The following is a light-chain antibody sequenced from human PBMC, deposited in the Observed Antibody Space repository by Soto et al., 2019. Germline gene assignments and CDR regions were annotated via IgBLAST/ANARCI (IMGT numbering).Light chain of an antibody. CDR3: QSYDSSLRGWV. V-gene: IGLV1-40*01. Sequence: QSVLTQPPSVSGAPGQRVTISCTGSSSNIGAGYDVHWYQQLPGTAPKLLIYGNSNRPSGVPDRFSGSKSGPSASLAITGLQAEDEADYYCQSYDSSLRGWVFGGGTKVTVL. J-gene: IGLJ3*02. CDR1: SSNIGAGYD. CDR2: GNS.